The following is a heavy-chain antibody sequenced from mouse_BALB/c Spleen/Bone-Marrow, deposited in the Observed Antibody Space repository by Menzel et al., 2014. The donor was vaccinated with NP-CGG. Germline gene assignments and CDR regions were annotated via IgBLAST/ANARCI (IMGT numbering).Heavy chain of an antibody. J-gene: IGHJ4*01. V-gene: IGHV14-3*02. D-gene: IGHD4-1*01. CDR1: GFNIKDTY. CDR2: IDPANGNT. CDR3: ARWEYYAMDY. Sequence: EVHLVESGAELVKPGASVKLSCTASGFNIKDTYMHWVKQRPEQGLEWIGRIDPANGNTKYDPKFQGKATITADTSSNTAYLQLSSLTSEDTAVCYCARWEYYAMDYWGQGTSVTVSS.